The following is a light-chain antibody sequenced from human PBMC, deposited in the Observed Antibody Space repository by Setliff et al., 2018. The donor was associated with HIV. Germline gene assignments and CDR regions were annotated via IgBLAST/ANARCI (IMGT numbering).Light chain of an antibody. J-gene: IGLJ2*01. V-gene: IGLV1-36*01. CDR1: RSNIGNNA. CDR3: ASWDDTLNGPV. CDR2: DDD. Sequence: QSVLTQPPSVSGAPRQTVTISCSGSRSNIGNNAVNWYQQLPGKAPKLLIHDDDLLSSGASDRFSASKSGTSASLAISGLQSEDEANYFCASWDDTLNGPVFGGGTKVTVL.